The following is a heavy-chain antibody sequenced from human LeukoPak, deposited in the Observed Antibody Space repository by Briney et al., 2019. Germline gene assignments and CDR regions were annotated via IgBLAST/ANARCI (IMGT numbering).Heavy chain of an antibody. J-gene: IGHJ4*02. Sequence: SETLSLTCTVSGGSISNYYWSWIRQPPGKGREWIGYIYYSGSTNYNPSLKSRLTISVDTPKNHFSLRLTSVTAADTAVYYCARHSETCSGGSCFLDYFDYWGQGTLVTVSS. CDR3: ARHSETCSGGSCFLDYFDY. CDR2: IYYSGST. D-gene: IGHD2-15*01. V-gene: IGHV4-59*08. CDR1: GGSISNYY.